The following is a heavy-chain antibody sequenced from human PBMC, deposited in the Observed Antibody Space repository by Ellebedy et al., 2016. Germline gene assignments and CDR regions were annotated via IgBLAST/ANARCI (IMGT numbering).Heavy chain of an antibody. CDR1: GLPFGDSY. V-gene: IGHV3-11*05. J-gene: IGHJ4*02. D-gene: IGHD3-16*01. CDR3: ARGRSPPVY. Sequence: GESLKISCTASGLPFGDSYMSWLRQAPGKGLQYVAYISNSSDNTRYVDPVKGRFTISRDNAKNSVFLQMNNLRAEDTAMYYCARGRSPPVYWGQGTLVTVSS. CDR2: ISNSSDNT.